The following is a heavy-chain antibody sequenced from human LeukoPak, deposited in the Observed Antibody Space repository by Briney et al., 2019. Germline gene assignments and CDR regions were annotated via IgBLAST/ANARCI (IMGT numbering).Heavy chain of an antibody. Sequence: GGSLRLSCAASGFTVSSNYMSWVRQAPGKGLEWVSVIYSDGTTYYADSVKGRFTISRDNSKNTLYLQMNSLRAEDTAVYYCARSIAATPQFRVPTDYWGQGTLVTVSS. J-gene: IGHJ4*02. CDR3: ARSIAATPQFRVPTDY. CDR1: GFTVSSNY. CDR2: IYSDGTT. V-gene: IGHV3-53*05. D-gene: IGHD2-15*01.